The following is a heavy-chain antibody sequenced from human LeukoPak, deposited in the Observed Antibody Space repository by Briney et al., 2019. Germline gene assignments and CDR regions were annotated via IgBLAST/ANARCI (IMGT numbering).Heavy chain of an antibody. Sequence: PGGSLRLSCAVSGFIFTNYAMGWVHQAPGKGLEWVSAISGGGVNTYYADSVKGRFTISRDNSKNTLYLQMNSLRADDTAVYYCAKGRALEVVAAFNYWGQGIVVTVSS. D-gene: IGHD2-15*01. V-gene: IGHV3-23*01. J-gene: IGHJ4*02. CDR3: AKGRALEVVAAFNY. CDR2: ISGGGVNT. CDR1: GFIFTNYA.